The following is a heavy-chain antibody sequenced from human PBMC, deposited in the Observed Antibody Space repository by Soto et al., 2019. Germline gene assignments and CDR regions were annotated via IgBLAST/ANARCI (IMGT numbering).Heavy chain of an antibody. CDR2: IYHSGST. Sequence: LSLTCAGSGGSMRSGCYSGCWIRQPQETGLEWIGDIYHSGSTYYNPSLKSRATISVNRSKNQFSLKLSSVTAADTAVYYCGGPTVPFGLDPWGLGTLV. V-gene: IGHV4-30-2*01. CDR1: GGSMRSGCYS. CDR3: GGPTVPFGLDP. D-gene: IGHD4-17*01. J-gene: IGHJ5*02.